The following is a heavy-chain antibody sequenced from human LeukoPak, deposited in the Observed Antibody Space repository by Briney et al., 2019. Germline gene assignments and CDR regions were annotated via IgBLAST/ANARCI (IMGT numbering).Heavy chain of an antibody. CDR1: GFTFDDYA. V-gene: IGHV3-43*02. D-gene: IGHD1-26*01. CDR3: AKARWEPNFDY. Sequence: PGGSLRRSCAASGFTFDDYAMHWVRQGPGKSLEWVSLINENGDIAYYGDSVRGRFTVSRDNAKNSLYLQMNSLTTEDTALYYCAKARWEPNFDYWGQGTLVTVSS. CDR2: INENGDIA. J-gene: IGHJ4*02.